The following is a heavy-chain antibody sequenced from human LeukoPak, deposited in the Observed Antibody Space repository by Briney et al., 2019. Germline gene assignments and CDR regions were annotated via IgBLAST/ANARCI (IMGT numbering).Heavy chain of an antibody. Sequence: GGSLRLSCAASGFTFSSYWMHWVRRAPGKGLVWVSRINSDGSSTSYADSVKGRFTISRDNAKNTLYLQMNSLRAEDTAVYYCARVKVGATTPDFDYWGQGTLVTVSS. CDR3: ARVKVGATTPDFDY. CDR1: GFTFSSYW. J-gene: IGHJ4*02. CDR2: INSDGSST. V-gene: IGHV3-74*01. D-gene: IGHD1-26*01.